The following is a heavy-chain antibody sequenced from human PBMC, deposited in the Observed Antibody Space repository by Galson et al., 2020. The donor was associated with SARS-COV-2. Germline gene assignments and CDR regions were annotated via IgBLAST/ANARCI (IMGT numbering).Heavy chain of an antibody. CDR2: ISSSSGTI. Sequence: GGSLRLSCAASGFTFSSNSMNWVRQAPGKGLEWVSYISSSSGTIYYADSVKGRFTISRDNAKNSLYLQMNSLRDEDTAVYYCATDYDTSDYHEYGGQGTLVTVAA. CDR1: GFTFSSNS. D-gene: IGHD3-22*01. V-gene: IGHV3-48*02. J-gene: IGHJ4*02. CDR3: ATDYDTSDYHEY.